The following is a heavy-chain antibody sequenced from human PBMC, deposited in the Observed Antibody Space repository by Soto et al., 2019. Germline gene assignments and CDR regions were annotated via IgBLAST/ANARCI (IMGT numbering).Heavy chain of an antibody. D-gene: IGHD5-18*01. J-gene: IGHJ6*02. V-gene: IGHV3-30*18. CDR3: AKDLHTARVYYYYGMDV. Sequence: PGGSLRLSCAASGFTFSSYGMHWVRQAPGKGLEWVAVISYDGSNKYYADSVKGRFTISRDNSKNTLYLQMNSLRAEDTAVYYCAKDLHTARVYYYYGMDVWGQGTTVTVSS. CDR2: ISYDGSNK. CDR1: GFTFSSYG.